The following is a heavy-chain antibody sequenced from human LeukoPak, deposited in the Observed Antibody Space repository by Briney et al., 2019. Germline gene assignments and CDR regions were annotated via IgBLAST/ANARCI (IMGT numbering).Heavy chain of an antibody. V-gene: IGHV3-21*01. CDR2: ISTGSSYI. CDR1: GFTFSSYS. D-gene: IGHD6-19*01. Sequence: GGSLRLSCAASGFTFSSYSIHWVRQAPGKGLEWVSSISTGSSYIYYADSVKGRFTISRDNAKNSLYLQMNSLRAEDTAVYYCARDRRLSSGWYWGDAFDIWGQGTMVTVSS. CDR3: ARDRRLSSGWYWGDAFDI. J-gene: IGHJ3*02.